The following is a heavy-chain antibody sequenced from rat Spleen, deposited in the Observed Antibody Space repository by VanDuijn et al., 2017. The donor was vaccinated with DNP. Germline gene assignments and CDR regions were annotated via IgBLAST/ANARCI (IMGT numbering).Heavy chain of an antibody. CDR3: TTDVYGPDY. CDR2: ISNDGGTT. J-gene: IGHJ2*01. Sequence: EVQLVESGGGLVQPGRSLKISCAVSGFTFSDYYMAWVRQAPTQGLAWLASISNDGGTTFFRNSVNGRFTISRDNAKTSLYLQMDSLRSEDTATYYCTTDVYGPDYWGQGVMVTVSS. V-gene: IGHV5-20*01. D-gene: IGHD1-11*01. CDR1: GFTFSDYY.